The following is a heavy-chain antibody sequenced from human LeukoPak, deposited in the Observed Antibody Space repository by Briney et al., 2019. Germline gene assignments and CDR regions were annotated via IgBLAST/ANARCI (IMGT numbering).Heavy chain of an antibody. Sequence: ASVKVSCKASGGTFSSYAISWVRQAPGQGLEWMGGIIPIFGTANYAQKFQGRVTITADESTSTAYMELSSLRSEDTAVYYCGRDRGGYCSSTSCYELDYWGQGTLVTVSS. CDR2: IIPIFGTA. CDR1: GGTFSSYA. D-gene: IGHD2-2*01. CDR3: GRDRGGYCSSTSCYELDY. J-gene: IGHJ4*02. V-gene: IGHV1-69*13.